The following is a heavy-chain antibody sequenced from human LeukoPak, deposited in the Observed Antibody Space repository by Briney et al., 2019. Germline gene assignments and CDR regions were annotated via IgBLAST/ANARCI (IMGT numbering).Heavy chain of an antibody. Sequence: SLKDSSEPSGGTPSSYAISWVPATPQQRLEWMGGISPIFGTANYAQRFHGRVTITADESTSTAYMELSSQRSEDTAVYYCARAGRDGYNGDYWGQGTLVTVSS. CDR1: GGTPSSYA. V-gene: IGHV1-69*13. D-gene: IGHD5-24*01. CDR3: ARAGRDGYNGDY. CDR2: ISPIFGTA. J-gene: IGHJ4*02.